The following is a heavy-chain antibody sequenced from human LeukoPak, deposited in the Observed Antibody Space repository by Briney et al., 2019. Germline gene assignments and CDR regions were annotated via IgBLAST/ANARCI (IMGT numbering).Heavy chain of an antibody. D-gene: IGHD4-17*01. CDR1: GGSISSGDYY. Sequence: SETLSLTCTVSGGSISSGDYYWSWIRQPPGKGLEWIGYIYYSGSTYYNPSLKSRVTISVDASKNQFSLKLSSVTAADTAVYYCARGGGYGDHDYWGQGTLVTVSS. CDR2: IYYSGST. V-gene: IGHV4-30-4*08. CDR3: ARGGGYGDHDY. J-gene: IGHJ4*02.